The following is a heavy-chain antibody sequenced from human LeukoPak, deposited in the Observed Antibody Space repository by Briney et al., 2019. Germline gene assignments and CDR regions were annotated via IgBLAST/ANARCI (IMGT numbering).Heavy chain of an antibody. Sequence: PGGSLRLSCTGSGFIFGTTSMSWVRQVSGKGLEWVASINLDGSEKYYAGSAEGRFTISRDNAKKSLFLQTNSVRAEDTAVYYCTRDQNWGQGILVSVSS. CDR3: TRDQN. CDR2: INLDGSEK. CDR1: GFIFGTTS. V-gene: IGHV3-7*01. J-gene: IGHJ4*02.